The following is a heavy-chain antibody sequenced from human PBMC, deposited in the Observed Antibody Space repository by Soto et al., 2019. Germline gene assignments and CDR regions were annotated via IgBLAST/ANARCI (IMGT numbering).Heavy chain of an antibody. Sequence: PSETLSLTCTVSGGSIINGDYYWTWISQPPGKGLEWIGYIYYSGNTYYNPSLKSRVMISVDTSKNQFSLNLSSVTAADTAVYYCASGYYDILTGRDTKYYFDYWGQGALVTVS. CDR2: IYYSGNT. J-gene: IGHJ4*02. CDR3: ASGYYDILTGRDTKYYFDY. CDR1: GGSIINGDYY. D-gene: IGHD3-9*01. V-gene: IGHV4-30-4*01.